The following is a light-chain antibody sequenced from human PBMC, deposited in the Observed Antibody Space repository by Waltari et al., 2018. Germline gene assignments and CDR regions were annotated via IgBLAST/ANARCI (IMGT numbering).Light chain of an antibody. V-gene: IGKV3-20*01. CDR2: DAS. CDR1: QSVTNDH. Sequence: EIVLTQSPGTLSLSPGGRATLSCRASQSVTNDHFAWYQQKPGQAPRFLMYDASTRATGVPDRFSGSGSGTDFTLTISRVEPEDFAMYYCQQYGTPPHTFGGGTKVEF. J-gene: IGKJ4*01. CDR3: QQYGTPPHT.